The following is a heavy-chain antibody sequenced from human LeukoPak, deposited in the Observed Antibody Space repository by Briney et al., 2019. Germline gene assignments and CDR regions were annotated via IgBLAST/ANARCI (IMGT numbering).Heavy chain of an antibody. CDR3: ARIITMVRGVIITGAWFDP. Sequence: SVKVSCKASGGTFSSYAISWVRQATGQGLEWMGGIIPIFGTANYAQKFQGRVTITTDESTSTAYMELSSLRSEDTAVYYCARIITMVRGVIITGAWFDPWGQGTLVTVTS. CDR2: IIPIFGTA. J-gene: IGHJ5*02. D-gene: IGHD3-10*01. V-gene: IGHV1-69*05. CDR1: GGTFSSYA.